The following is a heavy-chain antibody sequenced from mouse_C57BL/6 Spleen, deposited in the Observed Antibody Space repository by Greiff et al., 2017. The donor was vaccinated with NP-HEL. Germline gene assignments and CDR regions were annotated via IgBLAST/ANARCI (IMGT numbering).Heavy chain of an antibody. J-gene: IGHJ3*01. CDR2: IWSGGSR. CDR1: GFSLTSYG. CDR3: ARNHYGSSGFAY. D-gene: IGHD1-1*01. V-gene: IGHV2-2*01. Sequence: QVQLQQSGPGLVQPSQCLSITCTASGFSLTSYGVHWVRQSPGKGLEWLGVIWSGGSRDYNAAFISRLSTRKDNSKSQFFFNRNSLQADDTAIYYCARNHYGSSGFAYWGQGTLVTVSA.